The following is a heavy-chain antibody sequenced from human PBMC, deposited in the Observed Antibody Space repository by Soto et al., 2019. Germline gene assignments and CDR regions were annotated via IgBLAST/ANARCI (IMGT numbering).Heavy chain of an antibody. CDR3: ARKDKSGYFNWFDP. Sequence: GESLKISCRTSGYIFTSYWIAWVRQMPGKGLGWMGIIFPSDSDTRYSPSFQGQVTISADRSTSTVFLQWASLKASDTAVDFCARKDKSGYFNWFDPWGQGTLVTVSS. V-gene: IGHV5-51*01. CDR2: IFPSDSDT. CDR1: GYIFTSYW. J-gene: IGHJ5*02. D-gene: IGHD3-22*01.